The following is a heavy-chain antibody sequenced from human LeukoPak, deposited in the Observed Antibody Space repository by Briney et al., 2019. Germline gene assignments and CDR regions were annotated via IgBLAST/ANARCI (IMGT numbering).Heavy chain of an antibody. CDR3: ARVLGGGVIYYYYYYMDV. D-gene: IGHD2-8*02. CDR1: GGFISGSNYY. CDR2: IYYSGST. V-gene: IGHV4-39*07. J-gene: IGHJ6*03. Sequence: SETLSLTCTFSGGFISGSNYYWAWIRQTPGKGLEWIGSIYYSGSTYYNPSLKSRVTISVDTSKNQFSLKLSSVTAADTAVYYCARVLGGGVIYYYYYYMDVWGKGTTVTVSS.